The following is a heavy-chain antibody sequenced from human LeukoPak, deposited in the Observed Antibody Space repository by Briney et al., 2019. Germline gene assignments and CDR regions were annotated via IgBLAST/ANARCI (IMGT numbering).Heavy chain of an antibody. J-gene: IGHJ4*02. CDR2: IYYSGST. CDR1: GGSISSYY. Sequence: PSETLSLTCTVSGGSISSYYWSWIRQPPGKGLEWIGYIYYSGSTNYSPSLKSRVTISVDTSKNQFSLKLSSVTAADTAVYYCARAPSDRYYYGSGSFNFDYWGQGTLVTVSS. CDR3: ARAPSDRYYYGSGSFNFDY. D-gene: IGHD3-10*01. V-gene: IGHV4-59*01.